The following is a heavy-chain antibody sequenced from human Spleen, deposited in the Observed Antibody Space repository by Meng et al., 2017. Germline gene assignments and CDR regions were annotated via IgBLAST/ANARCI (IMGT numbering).Heavy chain of an antibody. CDR1: GGSISSYY. Sequence: GSLRLSCTVSGGSISSYYWSWIRQPAGKGLEWIGRIYTSGSTNYNPSLKSRVTMSVDTSKNQFSLKLSSVTAADTAVYFCARESAPAAMVVAFDIWGQGAMVTVSS. CDR2: IYTSGST. V-gene: IGHV4-4*07. J-gene: IGHJ3*02. D-gene: IGHD2-2*01. CDR3: ARESAPAAMVVAFDI.